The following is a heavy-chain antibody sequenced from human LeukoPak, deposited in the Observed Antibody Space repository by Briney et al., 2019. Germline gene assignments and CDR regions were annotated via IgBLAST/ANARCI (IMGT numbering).Heavy chain of an antibody. J-gene: IGHJ3*02. CDR1: GFTFSSYS. D-gene: IGHD1-1*01. V-gene: IGHV3-21*01. CDR2: ITSSSSYI. CDR3: ARATTNTAFDI. Sequence: PGGSLRLSCAASGFTFSSYSMNWVCQAPGKGLEWVSSITSSSSYIYYADSVKGRFTISRDNAKNSLYLQMNSLRAEDTAVYYCARATTNTAFDIWGQGTMVTVSS.